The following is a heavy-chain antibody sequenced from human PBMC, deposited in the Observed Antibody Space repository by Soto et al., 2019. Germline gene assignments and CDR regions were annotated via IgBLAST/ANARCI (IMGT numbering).Heavy chain of an antibody. J-gene: IGHJ4*02. Sequence: SETLSLTCTVSGGSITSGGYSWTWIRQSPGKGLEWIGYTYQSGSAYYNPSLKSRVTISVDTSKNQFSLKLSSVTAADTAVYYCARGSKYGAYFDYWGQGTLVTVSS. CDR3: ARGSKYGAYFDY. CDR1: GGSITSGGYS. CDR2: TYQSGSA. V-gene: IGHV4-30-2*06. D-gene: IGHD4-4*01.